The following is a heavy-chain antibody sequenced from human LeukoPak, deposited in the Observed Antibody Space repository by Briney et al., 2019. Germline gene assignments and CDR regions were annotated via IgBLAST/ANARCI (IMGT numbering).Heavy chain of an antibody. D-gene: IGHD6-13*01. CDR1: GGTFSSYA. CDR3: AREPIAAAGRRPNWFDP. J-gene: IGHJ5*02. CDR2: INPNSGGT. V-gene: IGHV1-2*06. Sequence: ASVRVSCKASGGTFSSYAISWVRQAPGQGLEWMGRINPNSGGTNCAQKFQGRVTMTRDTSISTAYMELSRLRSDDTAVYYCAREPIAAAGRRPNWFDPWGQGTLVTVSS.